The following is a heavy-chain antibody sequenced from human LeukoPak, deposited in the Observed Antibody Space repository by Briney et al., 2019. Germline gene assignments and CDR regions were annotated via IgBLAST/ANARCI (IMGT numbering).Heavy chain of an antibody. CDR3: AKADMTTVIAGLYYYYGMDV. V-gene: IGHV3-30*02. D-gene: IGHD4-17*01. Sequence: GGSLRLSCAASGFTFSSYGMHWVRQAPGKGLEWVAVILSDGSKEFYTDSVKGRFTISRDNSKNTLYLQMNSLRAEDTAVYYCAKADMTTVIAGLYYYYGMDVWGQGTTVTVSS. J-gene: IGHJ6*02. CDR2: ILSDGSKE. CDR1: GFTFSSYG.